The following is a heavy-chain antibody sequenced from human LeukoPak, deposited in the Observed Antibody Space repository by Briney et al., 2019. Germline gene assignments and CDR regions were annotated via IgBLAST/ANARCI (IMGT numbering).Heavy chain of an antibody. CDR3: ATDGAGFDT. CDR2: INIGGTNT. CDR1: GFTFNDYY. J-gene: IGHJ5*02. Sequence: GGSLRLSCAASGFTFNDYYMSCIRQAPGKGLEWLSYINIGGTNTHYADSVKGRFTISRDNAKKSLYLEMNNLRAEDTAVYYCATDGAGFDTWGQGALVTVSS. V-gene: IGHV3-11*01.